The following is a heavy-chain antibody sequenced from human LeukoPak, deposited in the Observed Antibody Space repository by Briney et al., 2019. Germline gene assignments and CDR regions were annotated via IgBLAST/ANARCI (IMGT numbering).Heavy chain of an antibody. CDR3: AGEAGRGDYLDV. V-gene: IGHV1-69*01. CDR2: IIPIFGTA. CDR1: GGTFSSYA. Sequence: SVKVSCKASGGTFSSYAISWVRQAPGQGLEWMGGIIPIFGTANYAQKFQGRVTITADESTSTAYMELSSLRSEDTAVYYCAGEAGRGDYLDVWAKGPRSPSP. J-gene: IGHJ6*03. D-gene: IGHD6-13*01.